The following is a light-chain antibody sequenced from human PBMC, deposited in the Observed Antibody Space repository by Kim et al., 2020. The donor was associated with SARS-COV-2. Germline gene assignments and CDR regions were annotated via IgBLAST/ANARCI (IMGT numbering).Light chain of an antibody. CDR1: GRKN. Sequence: GRKNVHWYQQKPGQAPVVVIYRDTDRPSGIPERFSASNSGNTATLTISRAQAGDEADYYCQVWDSSTYVFGTGTKVTVL. J-gene: IGLJ1*01. CDR2: RDT. V-gene: IGLV3-9*01. CDR3: QVWDSSTYV.